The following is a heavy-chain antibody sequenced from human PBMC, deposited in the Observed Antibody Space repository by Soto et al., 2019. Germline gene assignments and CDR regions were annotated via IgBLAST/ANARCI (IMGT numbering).Heavy chain of an antibody. V-gene: IGHV4-61*03. D-gene: IGHD7-27*01. J-gene: IGHJ6*02. CDR2: IYYSGGT. CDR1: GGSISSGGYY. Sequence: PSETLSLTCTVSGGSISSGGYYWSWIRQHPGKGLEWIGYIYYSGGTNYNPSLQSRVTISVDTSKNDFSLNLSSVTAADTAVYFCAREWGLLPYYVMNVWGHGTAVTVSS. CDR3: AREWGLLPYYVMNV.